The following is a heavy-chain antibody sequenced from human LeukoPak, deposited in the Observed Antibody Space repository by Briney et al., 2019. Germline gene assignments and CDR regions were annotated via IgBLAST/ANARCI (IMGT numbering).Heavy chain of an antibody. J-gene: IGHJ5*02. Sequence: SETLSLTCTVSGGSISSYYWSWIRQPAGKGLEWIGRIYTSGSTNYNPSLKSRVTMSVDTSKNQFSLKLSSVTAADTAVYYCARGDSGWEENWFDPWGQGTLVTVSS. CDR2: IYTSGST. CDR3: ARGDSGWEENWFDP. D-gene: IGHD6-19*01. V-gene: IGHV4-4*07. CDR1: GGSISSYY.